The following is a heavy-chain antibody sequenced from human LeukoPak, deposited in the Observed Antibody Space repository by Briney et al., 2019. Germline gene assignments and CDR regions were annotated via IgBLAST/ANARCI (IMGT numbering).Heavy chain of an antibody. CDR3: ASLWRGEPGSWYGTGFGY. Sequence: PGGSLRLSCAASGFTFSSYSMNWVRQAPGEGLEWVSYISSLSGTIYYADSVKGRFTISRDNAKNSLYLQMNSLRAEDTAVYYCASLWRGEPGSWYGTGFGYWGQGTLVTVSS. J-gene: IGHJ4*02. CDR1: GFTFSSYS. D-gene: IGHD6-13*01. V-gene: IGHV3-48*01. CDR2: ISSLSGTI.